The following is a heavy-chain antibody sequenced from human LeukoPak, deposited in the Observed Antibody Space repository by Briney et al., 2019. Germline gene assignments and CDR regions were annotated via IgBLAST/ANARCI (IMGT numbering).Heavy chain of an antibody. V-gene: IGHV4-34*01. Sequence: SETLSLTCAVYGGSFSGYYWSWIRQPSGKGLEWIGEINHSGSTNYNPSLKSRVTISVDTSKNQFSLKLSSVTAADTAVYYCARRTRYYDILTGALDYWGQGTLVTVSS. CDR2: INHSGST. CDR3: ARRTRYYDILTGALDY. J-gene: IGHJ4*02. D-gene: IGHD3-9*01. CDR1: GGSFSGYY.